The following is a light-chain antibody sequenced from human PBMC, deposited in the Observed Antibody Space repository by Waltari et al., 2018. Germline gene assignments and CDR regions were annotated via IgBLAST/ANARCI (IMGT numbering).Light chain of an antibody. CDR3: SSYTTKNTII. V-gene: IGLV2-14*03. J-gene: IGLJ2*01. Sequence: QSALTQPASVSGSPGQSITISCVGSSRAGGAFEYVSWYQHHPGRAPRLITYDVTKRPSGISNRFSGSKSGNWASLSISGLQTEDEADYYCSSYTTKNTIIFGGGTKVTVL. CDR1: SRAGGAFEY. CDR2: DVT.